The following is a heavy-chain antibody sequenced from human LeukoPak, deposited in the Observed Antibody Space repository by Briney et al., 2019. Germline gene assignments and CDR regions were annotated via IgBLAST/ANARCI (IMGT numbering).Heavy chain of an antibody. CDR2: ISWNSGSI. CDR1: GLTFDDYA. D-gene: IGHD6-13*01. Sequence: PGRSLRLSCAASGLTFDDYAMHWVRQAPGKGLEWVSGISWNSGSIGYADSVKGRFTISRDNAKNSLYLQMNSLRAEDTALYYCAKEGGSSSWYVTPYYFDYWGQGTLVAVSS. CDR3: AKEGGSSSWYVTPYYFDY. V-gene: IGHV3-9*01. J-gene: IGHJ4*02.